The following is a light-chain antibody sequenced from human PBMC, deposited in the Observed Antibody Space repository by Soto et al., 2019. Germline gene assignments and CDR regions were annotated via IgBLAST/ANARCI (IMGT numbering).Light chain of an antibody. Sequence: EIVFTQSPATLSLSPGERATLSCRASQSVGNSLAWYQQQPGQAPRLLIHGASSRATGIPDRFSGSGSGTDFTLTISGLQPEDLATYYCQQANSFPGTFGGGTKVDIK. CDR2: GAS. J-gene: IGKJ4*01. V-gene: IGKV3-11*01. CDR3: QQANSFPGT. CDR1: QSVGNS.